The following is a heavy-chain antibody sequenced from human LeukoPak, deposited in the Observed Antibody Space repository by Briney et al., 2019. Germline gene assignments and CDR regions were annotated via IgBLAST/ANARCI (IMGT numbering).Heavy chain of an antibody. CDR2: IYTSEST. CDR1: GGSISSYH. V-gene: IGHV4-4*07. D-gene: IGHD2/OR15-2a*01. Sequence: PSETLSLTCTVSGGSISSYHWSWIRQPAGPGLERIGRIYTSESTNSNPSPKSQVTITVDKSKNQYYLTLNSVTSSDTAAYYWSRDYRFIYGSEGFVPWGQGTLVTVSS. J-gene: IGHJ5*02. CDR3: SRDYRFIYGSEGFVP.